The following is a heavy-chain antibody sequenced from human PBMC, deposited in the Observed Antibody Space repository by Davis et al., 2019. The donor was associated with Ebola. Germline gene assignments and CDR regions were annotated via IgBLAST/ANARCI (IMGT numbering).Heavy chain of an antibody. D-gene: IGHD1-14*01. CDR3: ARDVDKQPRNTEDY. V-gene: IGHV3-21*04. Sequence: GESLKISCAASGFTFSSYSMNWVRQAPGKGLEWVSSISSSSSYIYYADSVKGRFTISRDNAKNSLYLQMNSLRAEDTAVYYCARDVDKQPRNTEDYWGQGTLVTVSS. CDR1: GFTFSSYS. CDR2: ISSSSSYI. J-gene: IGHJ4*02.